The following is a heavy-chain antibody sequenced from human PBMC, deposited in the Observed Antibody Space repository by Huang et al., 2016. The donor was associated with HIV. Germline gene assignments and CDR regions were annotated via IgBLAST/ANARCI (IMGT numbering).Heavy chain of an antibody. CDR3: ASLRRVCSGGSCYGFDY. J-gene: IGHJ4*02. CDR2: IYYSGSP. V-gene: IGHV4-39*01. CDR1: GGSISSSTYY. D-gene: IGHD2-15*01. Sequence: QLQLQESGPGLVKPSETLSLTCTVSGGSISSSTYYWGWIRQPPGKGLEWIGTIYYSGSPCYNPSLKSRVTISVDTSKNQFSLKLISVTAADTAVYYCASLRRVCSGGSCYGFDYWGQGTLVTVSS.